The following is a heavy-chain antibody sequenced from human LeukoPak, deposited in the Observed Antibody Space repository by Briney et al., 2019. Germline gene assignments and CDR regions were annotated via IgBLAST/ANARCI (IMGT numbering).Heavy chain of an antibody. J-gene: IGHJ4*02. CDR1: GFSLTTSGMC. D-gene: IGHD1-26*01. CDR2: IDWDADK. V-gene: IGHV2-70*11. CDR3: ARIRLGVGATYDDY. Sequence: SGPALVKPTQTLTLTCTFSGFSLTTSGMCVSWIRQPPGKALEWLARIDWDADKYYSAFLKTRLTISKDISKSQVVLTMTNMDPVDTATYYCARIRLGVGATYDDYWGQGTLVTVSS.